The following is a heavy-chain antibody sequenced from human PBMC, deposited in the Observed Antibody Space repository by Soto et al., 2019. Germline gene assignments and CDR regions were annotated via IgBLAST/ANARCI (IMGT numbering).Heavy chain of an antibody. D-gene: IGHD4-17*01. Sequence: QVQLRQWGAGLLKPSETLSLTCSVSGGSFSDYPWTWIRQSPDKGLEWIGEISHTGDTNSKPSLRSRLTMSVDTSKHQFSLKLSSVTSADTAVYFCAGVPIDDDYDAGGQGTLVTVSS. CDR2: ISHTGDT. CDR3: AGVPIDDDYDA. J-gene: IGHJ5*02. V-gene: IGHV4-34*01. CDR1: GGSFSDYP.